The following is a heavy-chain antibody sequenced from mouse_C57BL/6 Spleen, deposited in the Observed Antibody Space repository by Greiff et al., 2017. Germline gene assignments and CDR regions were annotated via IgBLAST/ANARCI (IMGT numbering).Heavy chain of an antibody. CDR1: GYTFTSYW. Sequence: VKLQQPGAELVRPGSSVKLSCKASGYTFTSYWMHWVKQRPIQGLEWIGNIDPSDSDTHYNQKFKDKATLTVDKSSSTAYMQLSSLTSEDSAVYYCARNYYDYVYFDYWGKGTTLTVSS. J-gene: IGHJ2*01. CDR2: IDPSDSDT. D-gene: IGHD2-4*01. CDR3: ARNYYDYVYFDY. V-gene: IGHV1-52*01.